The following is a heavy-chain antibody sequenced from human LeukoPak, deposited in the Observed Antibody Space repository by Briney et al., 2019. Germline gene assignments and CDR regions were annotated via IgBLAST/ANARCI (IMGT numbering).Heavy chain of an antibody. Sequence: SVKVSCKASGGTFSSYAISWVRQAPGQGLEWMGRIIPIFGTANYAQKFQGRVTITTDESTSTAYMELSSLRSEDTAVYYCARVALSGSGPRIFDYWGQGTLVTVSS. CDR3: ARVALSGSGPRIFDY. V-gene: IGHV1-69*05. CDR2: IIPIFGTA. CDR1: GGTFSSYA. D-gene: IGHD2/OR15-2a*01. J-gene: IGHJ4*02.